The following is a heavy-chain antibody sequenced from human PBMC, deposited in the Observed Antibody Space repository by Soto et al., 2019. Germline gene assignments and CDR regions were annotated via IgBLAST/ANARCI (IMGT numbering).Heavy chain of an antibody. CDR3: ARDGEYSSGWFIFDH. J-gene: IGHJ4*02. Sequence: SETLSLTCTISGDSISSYFWSWIRQPAGKGLEWMGRMYVTGTTSYNPSLKSRVTMSVDTSKNRFSLRLSSVTAADTAVYYCARDGEYSSGWFIFDHWGQGALVTVSS. V-gene: IGHV4-4*07. D-gene: IGHD6-19*01. CDR1: GDSISSYF. CDR2: MYVTGTT.